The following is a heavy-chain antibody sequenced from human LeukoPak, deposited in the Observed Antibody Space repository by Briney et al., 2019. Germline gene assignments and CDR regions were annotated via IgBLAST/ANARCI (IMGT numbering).Heavy chain of an antibody. J-gene: IGHJ4*02. D-gene: IGHD3-10*01. CDR2: INQDGSTK. V-gene: IGHV3-7*03. CDR1: GFRFSSHW. Sequence: GGSLRLSCVASGFRFSSHWMSWVRHTPGKGLEWVANINQDGSTKYYRDFAKGRFTISRDNAQNSLYLQINSLRAEDTAVYYCAKDGSGSYWQLYFDYWGQGTLVTVSS. CDR3: AKDGSGSYWQLYFDY.